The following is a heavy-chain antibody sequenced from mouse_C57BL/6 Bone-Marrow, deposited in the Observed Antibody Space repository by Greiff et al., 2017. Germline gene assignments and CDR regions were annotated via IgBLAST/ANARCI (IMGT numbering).Heavy chain of an antibody. D-gene: IGHD1-1*01. Sequence: QVQLQQSGAELARPGASVKLSCKASGYTFTSYGISWVKQRTGQGLEWIGEIYPRSGNTYYNEKFKGKATLTADKSSSTAYRALRSLTSEDSAVYFCATYGYFDYWGQGTPLPVSS. CDR1: GYTFTSYG. V-gene: IGHV1-81*01. CDR3: ATYGYFDY. J-gene: IGHJ2*01. CDR2: IYPRSGNT.